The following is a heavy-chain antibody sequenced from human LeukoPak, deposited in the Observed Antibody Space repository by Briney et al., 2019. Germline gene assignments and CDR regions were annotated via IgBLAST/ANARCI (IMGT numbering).Heavy chain of an antibody. V-gene: IGHV3-74*01. Sequence: GGSLRLSCAASGFTFSSYWMHWVRQAPGKGLVWVSRINSDGSSTSYADSVKGRFTISRDNAKNTLYLQMNSLRAEDTAVYYCARALYYYDSRGYPNWFDPWGQGTLVTVSS. J-gene: IGHJ5*02. CDR2: INSDGSST. D-gene: IGHD3-22*01. CDR1: GFTFSSYW. CDR3: ARALYYYDSRGYPNWFDP.